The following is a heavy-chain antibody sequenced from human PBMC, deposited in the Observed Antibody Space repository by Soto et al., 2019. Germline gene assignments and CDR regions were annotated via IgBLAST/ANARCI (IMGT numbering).Heavy chain of an antibody. CDR2: LYDVDGS. CDR3: ATWHEREHAFDV. CDR1: GFPFRGKK. Sequence: DVQLVESGGGLIQPGAPLRLSCAAFGFPFRGKKTVPWFRQPPGKGLEWVSALYDVDGSFYADSVTGRFTTSIDSSKTTVYLQMNDLRPDDTAVYYCATWHEREHAFDVWGQGTTVTISS. V-gene: IGHV3-53*01. D-gene: IGHD1-1*01. J-gene: IGHJ3*01.